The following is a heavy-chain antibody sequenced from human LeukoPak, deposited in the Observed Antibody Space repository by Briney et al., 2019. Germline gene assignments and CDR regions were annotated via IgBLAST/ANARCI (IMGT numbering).Heavy chain of an antibody. CDR2: IYRSGST. CDR3: ARRMNRWANC. CDR1: GDSMSGGGYS. D-gene: IGHD4-23*01. Sequence: PSQTLSLTCAVSGDSMSGGGYSWSWVRQPLGKGLDWIGNIYRSGSTYYNPSLKSRSSMSLDRYQTQFALRLSSVTAADTAVYYCARRMNRWANCWSQGSLVTV. V-gene: IGHV4-30-2*01. J-gene: IGHJ4*02.